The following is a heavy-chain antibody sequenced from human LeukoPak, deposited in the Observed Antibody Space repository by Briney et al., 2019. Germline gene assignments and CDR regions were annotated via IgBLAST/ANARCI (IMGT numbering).Heavy chain of an antibody. CDR2: ISRNGGSR. CDR1: GFTFSSYA. J-gene: IGHJ4*02. Sequence: GGSLRLSCPASGFTFSSYAMHWVRQPPGKGREYVSAISRNGGSRYYANSEKGRFTISRDNSKNTLYLQMGSLRAEDMAVCYCASTSANTYYYDSSGYYYNYWGQGTLVTVSS. CDR3: ASTSANTYYYDSSGYYYNY. D-gene: IGHD3-22*01. V-gene: IGHV3-64*01.